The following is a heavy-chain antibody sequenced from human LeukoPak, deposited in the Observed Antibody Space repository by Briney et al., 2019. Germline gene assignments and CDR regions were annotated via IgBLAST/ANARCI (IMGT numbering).Heavy chain of an antibody. CDR1: GGSISSYY. J-gene: IGHJ3*02. CDR2: IYYSGST. V-gene: IGHV4-59*01. D-gene: IGHD2-15*01. Sequence: SETLSLTCTVSGGSISSYYWSWIRQPPGKGLEWIGYIYYSGSTNYNPSLKSRVTISVDTSKNQFSLKLSSVTAADTAVYYCARPNCSGGSCYEDAFDIWGQGTMVTVSS. CDR3: ARPNCSGGSCYEDAFDI.